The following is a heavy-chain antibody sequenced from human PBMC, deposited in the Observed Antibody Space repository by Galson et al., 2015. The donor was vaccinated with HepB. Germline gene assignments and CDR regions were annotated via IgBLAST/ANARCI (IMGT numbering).Heavy chain of an antibody. CDR2: ISYDGANK. J-gene: IGHJ4*02. V-gene: IGHV3-30-3*01. CDR1: GFTFSNYA. D-gene: IGHD6-6*01. CDR3: ARVDEYSSSSFDY. Sequence: SLRLSCAASGFTFSNYAMHWVRQAPGKGLEWVAVISYDGANKYYADSVKGRFTISRDSSKNTLYLQMNSLRPEDTAVYYCARVDEYSSSSFDYWGQGTLVTVSS.